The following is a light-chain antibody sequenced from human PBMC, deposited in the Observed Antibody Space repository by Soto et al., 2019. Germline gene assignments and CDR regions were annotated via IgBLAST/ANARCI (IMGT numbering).Light chain of an antibody. Sequence: QPVLTQPPSASGPPGQRVTLSCSGSSSNIGSNTVNWYQQLPGTAPTLLIYSNNQRPSGVPDRFSGSKSGTSASLAVNGLQSGDEADYYCAAWDDSLNGPLFGGGTKLTVL. CDR2: SNN. V-gene: IGLV1-44*01. CDR3: AAWDDSLNGPL. CDR1: SSNIGSNT. J-gene: IGLJ3*02.